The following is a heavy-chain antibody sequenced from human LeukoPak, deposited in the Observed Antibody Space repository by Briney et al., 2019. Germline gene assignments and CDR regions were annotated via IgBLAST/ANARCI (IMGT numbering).Heavy chain of an antibody. CDR2: ISGSGGST. D-gene: IGHD6-13*01. Sequence: WGSLTLSCAVSGFSFSSYAMSWVRQPPGKGLEWVSAISGSGGSTYYADSVKGRFTISRDNSTNTLYLQMNSLRAEETAVYYCATLLSGYSISWYKAYWGQGTLVTVSS. CDR1: GFSFSSYA. CDR3: ATLLSGYSISWYKAY. V-gene: IGHV3-23*01. J-gene: IGHJ4*02.